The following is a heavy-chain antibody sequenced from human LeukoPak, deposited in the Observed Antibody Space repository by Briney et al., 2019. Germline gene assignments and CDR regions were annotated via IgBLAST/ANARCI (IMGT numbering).Heavy chain of an antibody. CDR3: ARARFGESPWYYYYYYGMDV. Sequence: GGSLRLSCAASGFTFSSYSMNWVRQAPGKGLEWVSYISSSSSTIYYADSVKGRFTISRDNAKNSLYLQMNSLRAEDTAVYYCARARFGESPWYYYYYYGMDVWGQGTTVTVSS. CDR2: ISSSSSTI. D-gene: IGHD3-10*01. V-gene: IGHV3-48*04. J-gene: IGHJ6*02. CDR1: GFTFSSYS.